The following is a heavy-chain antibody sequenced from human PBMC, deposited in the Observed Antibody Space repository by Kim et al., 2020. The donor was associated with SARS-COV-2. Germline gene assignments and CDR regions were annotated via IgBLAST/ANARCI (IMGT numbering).Heavy chain of an antibody. CDR2: INPSEGT. J-gene: IGHJ5*02. V-gene: IGHV4-34*01. CDR3: ARAWLWLGKHNWFDP. D-gene: IGHD3-10*01. Sequence: SETLSLTCAVSGGSLSGYYWSWIRQPPGKGLEWIGEINPSEGTNYNPSLKSRVPISADTPKNQLSLKLTSVTAADTAVYYCARAWLWLGKHNWFDPWGQGTPVTVS. CDR1: GGSLSGYY.